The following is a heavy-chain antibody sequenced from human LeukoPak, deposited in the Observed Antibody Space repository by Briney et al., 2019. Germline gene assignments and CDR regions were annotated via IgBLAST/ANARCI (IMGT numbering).Heavy chain of an antibody. J-gene: IGHJ5*01. V-gene: IGHV3-23*01. CDR1: GFTFSTFA. D-gene: IGHD6-25*01. CDR3: ARLGHNSASDS. CDR2: ISAGGAGT. Sequence: GGSLRLSCAASGFTFSTFAANWARQAPGKGLEWVSAISAGGAGTYYADSVKGGFTISRDNPKSILYLQMHSLRAEDTAIYYCARLGHNSASDSWGQGTLVTVSS.